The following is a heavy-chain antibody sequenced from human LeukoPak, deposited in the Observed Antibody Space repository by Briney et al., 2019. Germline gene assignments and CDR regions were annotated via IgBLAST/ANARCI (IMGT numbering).Heavy chain of an antibody. V-gene: IGHV4-30-2*01. D-gene: IGHD1-1*01. CDR3: ARESRIQLERLSIDY. Sequence: PSETLSLTCAVSGGSISSGGYSWSWIRQPPGKGLEWIGYIYHSGSTYYNPSLKSRVTVSVDRSKNQFSLKLSSVTAADTAVYYCARESRIQLERLSIDYWGQGTLVTVSS. CDR1: GGSISSGGYS. CDR2: IYHSGST. J-gene: IGHJ4*02.